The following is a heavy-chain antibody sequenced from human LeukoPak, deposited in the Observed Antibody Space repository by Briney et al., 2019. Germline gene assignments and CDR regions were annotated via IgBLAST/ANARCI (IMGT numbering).Heavy chain of an antibody. CDR3: ARGDGSGSYYVPFDS. V-gene: IGHV4-61*01. D-gene: IGHD3-10*01. CDR1: GGSVSSGSYY. Sequence: SETLSLTCTVSGGSVSSGSYYWSWIRQPPGKGLEWIGYIYYSGSTNYNPSLKSRVTISVDTSKNQFSLKLSSVTAADTAVYYCARGDGSGSYYVPFDSWGQGTPVIVSS. CDR2: IYYSGST. J-gene: IGHJ4*02.